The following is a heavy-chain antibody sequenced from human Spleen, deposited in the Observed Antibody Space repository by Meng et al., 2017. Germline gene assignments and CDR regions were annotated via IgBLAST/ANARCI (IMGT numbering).Heavy chain of an antibody. Sequence: GESLKISCAASGFPFSSYGMHWVRRAPGKGLEWVAVIWSDGTNKHYADSVKGRFTISRDISKNTLYLQMSSLRAEDSAMYYCARDSGDVDIVATIPEYWGQGTLVTVSS. J-gene: IGHJ4*02. D-gene: IGHD5-12*01. CDR3: ARDSGDVDIVATIPEY. CDR2: IWSDGTNK. CDR1: GFPFSSYG. V-gene: IGHV3-33*01.